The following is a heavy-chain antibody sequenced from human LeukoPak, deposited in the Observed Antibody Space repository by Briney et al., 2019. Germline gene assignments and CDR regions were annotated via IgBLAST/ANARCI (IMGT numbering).Heavy chain of an antibody. D-gene: IGHD3-22*01. V-gene: IGHV3-30*16. Sequence: GGPLNSSLPASGLPFISFACNGSAKPQARGLDGWQVISYDGSNKYYADSVKGRFTISRDNSKNTLYLQMNSLRAEDTAVYYCARDPSYDSSGSLLIDYWGQGTLVTVSS. J-gene: IGHJ4*02. CDR2: ISYDGSNK. CDR3: ARDPSYDSSGSLLIDY. CDR1: GLPFISFA.